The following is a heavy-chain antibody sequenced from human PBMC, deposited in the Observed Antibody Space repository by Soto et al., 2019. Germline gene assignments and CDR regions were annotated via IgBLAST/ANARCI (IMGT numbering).Heavy chain of an antibody. J-gene: IGHJ4*02. CDR2: IYPDDSDT. Sequence: GESMKISCQASGYTFTKYWVGWVRQMPGKGLEWMGIIYPDDSDTRYSPSFQGHVTISADKSISTAYLQWSSLKASDSATYYCARRDMLTGYVYFDYRGQGTQVTVSS. V-gene: IGHV5-51*01. CDR1: GYTFTKYW. D-gene: IGHD3-9*01. CDR3: ARRDMLTGYVYFDY.